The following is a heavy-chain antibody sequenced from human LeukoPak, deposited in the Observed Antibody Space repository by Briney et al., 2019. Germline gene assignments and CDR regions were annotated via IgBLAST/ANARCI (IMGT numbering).Heavy chain of an antibody. Sequence: ASVKVSCKASGYTYTGYYMHWVRHAPGQGLELMGWINPNSGGTNYAQKFQGRVTMTRDTSISTAYMELSRLRSDDTAVYYCARDDGSGIDWFDPWGQGTLVTVSS. V-gene: IGHV1-2*02. D-gene: IGHD3-10*01. CDR3: ARDDGSGIDWFDP. CDR2: INPNSGGT. CDR1: GYTYTGYY. J-gene: IGHJ5*02.